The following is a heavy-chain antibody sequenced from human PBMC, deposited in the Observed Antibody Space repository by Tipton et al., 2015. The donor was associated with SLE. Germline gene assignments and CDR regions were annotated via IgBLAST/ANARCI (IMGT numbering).Heavy chain of an antibody. V-gene: IGHV4-34*01. J-gene: IGHJ4*02. D-gene: IGHD3-22*01. CDR2: FYYSGNT. CDR3: ARDYYDSRGYTLFDY. CDR1: GGSFSGYF. Sequence: TLSLTCAVSGGSFSGYFWSWIRQPPGKGLEWIGTFYYSGNTYFNPSLKSRVTISVDTSKNQFSLRLSSVTAADTAVYYCARDYYDSRGYTLFDYWGQGALVTVSS.